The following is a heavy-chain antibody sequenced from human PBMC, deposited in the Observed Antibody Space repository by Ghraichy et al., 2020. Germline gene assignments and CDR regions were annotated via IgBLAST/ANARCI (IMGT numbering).Heavy chain of an antibody. CDR1: GGSFSGYY. Sequence: SETLSLTCAVYGGSFSGYYWSWIRQPPGKGLEWIGEINHSGSTNYNPSLKSRVTISVDTSKNQFSLKLSSVTAADTAVYYCARVCCSGGSCYARPYYFDYWGQGTLVTVSS. D-gene: IGHD2-15*01. J-gene: IGHJ4*02. V-gene: IGHV4-34*01. CDR2: INHSGST. CDR3: ARVCCSGGSCYARPYYFDY.